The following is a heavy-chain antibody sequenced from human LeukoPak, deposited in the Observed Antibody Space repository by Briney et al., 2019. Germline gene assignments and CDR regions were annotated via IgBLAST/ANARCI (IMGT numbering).Heavy chain of an antibody. V-gene: IGHV3-30*18. Sequence: PGGSLRLSCAASGFTFSSYGMQWVRQAPGKGLEWVAVISYDGSNKYYADSVKGRFTISRDNSKNTLYLQMNSLRTEDTAVYYRPKRMGPSKAATDLDYWGQGTLVTVSS. CDR3: PKRMGPSKAATDLDY. CDR2: ISYDGSNK. J-gene: IGHJ4*02. D-gene: IGHD6-13*01. CDR1: GFTFSSYG.